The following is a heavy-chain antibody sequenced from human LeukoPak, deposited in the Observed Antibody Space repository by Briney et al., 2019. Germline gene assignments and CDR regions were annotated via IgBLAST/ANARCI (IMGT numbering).Heavy chain of an antibody. J-gene: IGHJ4*02. CDR3: ARAGLYYYDSSGYYGLFDY. CDR1: GYTFTSYG. CDR2: ISAYNGNT. D-gene: IGHD3-22*01. Sequence: ASVKVSCKASGYTFTSYGISWVRQAPGQGLEWMGWISAYNGNTNYAQKLQGRVTMTTDTSTSTAYMELRSLRSDDTAVYYCARAGLYYYDSSGYYGLFDYWGQGTLVTVSS. V-gene: IGHV1-18*01.